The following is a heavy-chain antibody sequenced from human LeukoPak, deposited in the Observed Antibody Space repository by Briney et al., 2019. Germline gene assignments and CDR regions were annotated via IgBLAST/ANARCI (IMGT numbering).Heavy chain of an antibody. CDR1: GYTFTSYG. Sequence: GASVKVSCKASGYTFTSYGISWVRQAPGQGLEWMGWISAYNGNTNYAQELQGRVTMTTDTSTSTAYMELRSLRSDDTAVYYCARATVLRFLEWLGAFDIWGQGTMVTVSS. D-gene: IGHD3-3*01. CDR3: ARATVLRFLEWLGAFDI. J-gene: IGHJ3*02. CDR2: ISAYNGNT. V-gene: IGHV1-18*01.